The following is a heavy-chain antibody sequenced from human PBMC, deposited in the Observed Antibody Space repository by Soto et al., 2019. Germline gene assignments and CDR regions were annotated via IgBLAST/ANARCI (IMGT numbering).Heavy chain of an antibody. CDR2: LYYSGSA. CDR3: ARGVGFGYYYYHMDL. CDR1: GYSVPRVSDY. J-gene: IGHJ6*02. D-gene: IGHD3-10*01. V-gene: IGHV4-61*01. Sequence: SGTLSLTCTFSGYSVPRVSDYWSWIRQPPGKGLEWIGYLYYSGSADYNPSLGSRVTISIDTSKNQFSLKLTSVTAADTAVYYCARGVGFGYYYYHMDLWGHGFLVTVSS.